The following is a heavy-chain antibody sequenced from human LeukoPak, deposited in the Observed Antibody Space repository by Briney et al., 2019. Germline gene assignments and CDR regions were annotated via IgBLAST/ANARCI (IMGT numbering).Heavy chain of an antibody. CDR2: ISACNGNT. CDR3: ARGLYRQSSIAARPLGY. V-gene: IGHV1-18*01. CDR1: GYTFTSYG. J-gene: IGHJ4*02. D-gene: IGHD6-6*01. Sequence: ASVKVSCKASGYTFTSYGVHWVRQAPGQRLEWMGWISACNGNTNYAQKLQGRVTMTTDTSTSTAYMELRSLRSDDTAVYYCARGLYRQSSIAARPLGYWGQGTLVTVSS.